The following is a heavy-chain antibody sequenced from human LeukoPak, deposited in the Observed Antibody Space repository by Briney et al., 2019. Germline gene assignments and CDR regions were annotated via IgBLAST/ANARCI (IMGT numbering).Heavy chain of an antibody. CDR2: INPSGGST. J-gene: IGHJ5*02. Sequence: ASVKVSCKASGYTFTSYYMHWVRQAPGQGLEWMGIINPSGGSTSYAQKLQGRVTMTTDTSTSTAYMELRSLRSDDTAVYYCARVLFQLLRSNWFDPWGQGTLVTVSS. CDR3: ARVLFQLLRSNWFDP. D-gene: IGHD2-2*01. CDR1: GYTFTSYY. V-gene: IGHV1-46*01.